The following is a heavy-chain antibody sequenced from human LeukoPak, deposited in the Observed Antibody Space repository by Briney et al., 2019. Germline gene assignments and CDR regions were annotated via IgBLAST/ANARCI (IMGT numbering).Heavy chain of an antibody. CDR3: TKDPNGDYVGALDP. J-gene: IGHJ5*02. D-gene: IGHD4-17*01. Sequence: GGSLRLSCAASGFSFSSFAMTWVRQAPGKGLEWVSSINGGHYPTYNTDSVKGRFTISRDNSRNTLYLQMNSLRADDTAVYYCTKDPNGDYVGALDPWGQGTLVTVSS. V-gene: IGHV3-23*01. CDR2: INGGHYPT. CDR1: GFSFSSFA.